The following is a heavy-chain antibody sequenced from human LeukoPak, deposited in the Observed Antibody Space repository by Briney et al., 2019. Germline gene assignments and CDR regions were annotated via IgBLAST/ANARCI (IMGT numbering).Heavy chain of an antibody. V-gene: IGHV1-2*02. CDR3: ARDRPRDYAFDI. CDR1: GYTFTGYY. CDR2: INPNSGGT. Sequence: ASVKVSCKASGYTFTGYYMRWVRQAPGQGLEWMGWINPNSGGTNYAQKFQGRVTITRDTSISTAYMELSRLRSDDTAVYFCARDRPRDYAFDIWGQGKMVTVSS. J-gene: IGHJ3*02.